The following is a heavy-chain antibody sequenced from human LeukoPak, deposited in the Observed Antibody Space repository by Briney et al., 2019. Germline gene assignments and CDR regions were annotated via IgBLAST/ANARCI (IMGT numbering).Heavy chain of an antibody. D-gene: IGHD5-12*01. CDR2: IYYSGTT. Sequence: SETLSLTCAVYGGSFSGYYWSWIRQPPGKGLEWFGYIYYSGTTNYNPSLKSRVTISVDTSKNQFSLNLISVTAADTAAYYCARVSYSGYELDYWGQGILVTVSS. CDR1: GGSFSGYY. J-gene: IGHJ4*02. CDR3: ARVSYSGYELDY. V-gene: IGHV4-59*01.